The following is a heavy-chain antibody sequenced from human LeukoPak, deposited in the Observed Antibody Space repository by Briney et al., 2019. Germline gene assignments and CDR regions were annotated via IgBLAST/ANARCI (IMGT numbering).Heavy chain of an antibody. J-gene: IGHJ4*02. V-gene: IGHV3-11*04. CDR3: ARAQYYYGSGSYDYFDY. D-gene: IGHD3-10*01. Sequence: GGSLRLSCAASGFTFSDYYMSWIRQAPGKGLEWVSYISSSGSIIHYADSVRGRFTISRDNAKNSLYLQMNSLRAEDTAVYYCARAQYYYGSGSYDYFDYWGQGTLVTVSS. CDR1: GFTFSDYY. CDR2: ISSSGSII.